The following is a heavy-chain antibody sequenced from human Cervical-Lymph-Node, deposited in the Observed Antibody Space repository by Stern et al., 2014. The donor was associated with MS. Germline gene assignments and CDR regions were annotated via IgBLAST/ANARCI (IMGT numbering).Heavy chain of an antibody. Sequence: EVQLEESGGGLVQPGGSLRLSCDASGFNFDDYALHRVRQAPGKGPEWGSSITWDSVTIHYADSVKGRFTISRGTAKIFLQMNSLRPDDTAFYYCAKGSSGSYIRGRLGYLESWGQGTLVTVSS. CDR3: AKGSSGSYIRGRLGYLES. CDR1: GFNFDDYA. J-gene: IGHJ4*02. CDR2: ITWDSVTI. V-gene: IGHV3-9*01. D-gene: IGHD1-26*01.